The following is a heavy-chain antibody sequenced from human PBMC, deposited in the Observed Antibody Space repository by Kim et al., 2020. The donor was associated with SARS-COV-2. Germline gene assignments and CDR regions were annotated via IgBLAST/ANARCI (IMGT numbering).Heavy chain of an antibody. Sequence: GRFTISSDNAKNSHYLQMNSLRAEDTAVYYCARYCSGGPTRNDVKNGFDPWGQGTLVTVSS. J-gene: IGHJ5*02. CDR3: ARYCSGGPTRNDVKNGFDP. D-gene: IGHD2-15*01. V-gene: IGHV3-11*01.